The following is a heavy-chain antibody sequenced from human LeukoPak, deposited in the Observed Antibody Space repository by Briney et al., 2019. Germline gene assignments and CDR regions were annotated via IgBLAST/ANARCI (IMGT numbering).Heavy chain of an antibody. J-gene: IGHJ4*02. V-gene: IGHV3-7*01. D-gene: IGHD2-15*01. Sequence: GGSLRLSCAASGFTFSGYSMNWVRQAPGKGLEWVANIKQDGSEKYYVDSVKGRFTISRDNAKNSLYLQMNSLRAEDTAVYYCARDAGYCSGGSCPVDYWGQGTLVTVSS. CDR1: GFTFSGYS. CDR3: ARDAGYCSGGSCPVDY. CDR2: IKQDGSEK.